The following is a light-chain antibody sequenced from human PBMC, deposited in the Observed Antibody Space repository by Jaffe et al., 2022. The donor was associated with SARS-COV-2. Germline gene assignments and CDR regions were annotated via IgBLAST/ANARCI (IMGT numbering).Light chain of an antibody. CDR3: QQYYSTPLT. CDR2: WAS. J-gene: IGKJ4*01. CDR1: QSLLYTSDNKNY. Sequence: DIVMTQSPDSLAVSLGERATINCKSSQSLLYTSDNKNYLAWYHQRPGQPPKLLISWASTRESGVPDRFSGSGSGTDFTLTISSLQAEDVAVYYCQQYYSTPLTFGGGTKVEIK. V-gene: IGKV4-1*01.